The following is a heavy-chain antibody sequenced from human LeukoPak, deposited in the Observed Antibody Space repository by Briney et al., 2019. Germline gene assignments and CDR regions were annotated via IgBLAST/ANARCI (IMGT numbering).Heavy chain of an antibody. CDR1: GFNFGNHW. Sequence: QAGGSLRLSCAASGFNFGNHWMDWVRQAPGQGLEWVANIKEDGTLAYYADSVRGRFSISRDNTRNSLFLQMNGLRAEDTAVYFCVRDGYNQNRFDFRGQGTLITVSS. J-gene: IGHJ4*02. D-gene: IGHD1-14*01. CDR3: VRDGYNQNRFDF. V-gene: IGHV3-7*03. CDR2: IKEDGTLA.